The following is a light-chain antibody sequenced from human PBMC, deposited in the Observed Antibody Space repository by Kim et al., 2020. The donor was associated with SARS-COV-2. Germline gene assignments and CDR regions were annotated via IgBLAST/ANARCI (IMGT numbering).Light chain of an antibody. V-gene: IGKV3-15*01. Sequence: PGERATLSCRASESVSSNLAWYQQKPGQVPRLLIFGASTRATDMPARFSASGSGTDFTLTISSLQSEDFAVYYCQQYNGWPRTFGQGTKVDIK. CDR2: GAS. CDR1: ESVSSN. J-gene: IGKJ1*01. CDR3: QQYNGWPRT.